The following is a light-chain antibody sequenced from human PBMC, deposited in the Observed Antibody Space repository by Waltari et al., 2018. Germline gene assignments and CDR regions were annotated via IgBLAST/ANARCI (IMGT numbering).Light chain of an antibody. CDR2: DVS. Sequence: QSALTQPRSVSGSPGQSVTISCTGTSSAVGGSNYASWYQQLPGKAPTVVIYDVSRRPSGVPDRFTGSRSGNTATLTISGLQAEDEADYHCCSYAGTYTWLFGGGTKLTVL. CDR1: SSAVGGSNY. J-gene: IGLJ3*02. CDR3: CSYAGTYTWL. V-gene: IGLV2-11*01.